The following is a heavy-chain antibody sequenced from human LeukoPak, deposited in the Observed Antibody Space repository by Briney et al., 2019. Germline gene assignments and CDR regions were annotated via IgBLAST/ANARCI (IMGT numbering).Heavy chain of an antibody. CDR3: ANGWYSDY. V-gene: IGHV4-39*01. J-gene: IGHJ4*02. CDR2: IYYSGST. D-gene: IGHD6-19*01. Sequence: SETLPLTCTVSGGSISSSSYYWGWIRQPPGKGLEWIGSIYYSGSTYYNPSLKSRVTISVDTSKNQFSLKLSSVTAADTAVYYCANGWYSDYWGQGTLVTVSS. CDR1: GGSISSSSYY.